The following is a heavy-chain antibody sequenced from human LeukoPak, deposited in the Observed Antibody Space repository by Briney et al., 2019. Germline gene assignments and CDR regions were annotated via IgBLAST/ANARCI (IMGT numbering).Heavy chain of an antibody. V-gene: IGHV3-53*01. CDR2: IYSGGST. Sequence: GGSLRLSCTASGFTVSSNYMSWVRQAPGKGLEWVSVIYSGGSTYYADSVRGRFTISRDDSKNTLSLQMNSLRVEDTAVYYCARDLAWGAFDYWGQGTLVTVSS. CDR3: ARDLAWGAFDY. J-gene: IGHJ4*02. CDR1: GFTVSSNY. D-gene: IGHD3-16*01.